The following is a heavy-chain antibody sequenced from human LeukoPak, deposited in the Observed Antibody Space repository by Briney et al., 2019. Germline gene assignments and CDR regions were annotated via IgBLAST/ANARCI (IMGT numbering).Heavy chain of an antibody. V-gene: IGHV1-3*01. CDR1: GYTFTSYA. D-gene: IGHD2-2*01. Sequence: GASVKVSCKASGYTFTSYAVHWVRQAPGQRLEWMGWINAGNGNTKYSQKFQGRVTITRDISASTAYMELSSLRSEDTAVYYCARGGSTVVVPAAMPFDYWGQGTLVTVSS. J-gene: IGHJ4*02. CDR3: ARGGSTVVVPAAMPFDY. CDR2: INAGNGNT.